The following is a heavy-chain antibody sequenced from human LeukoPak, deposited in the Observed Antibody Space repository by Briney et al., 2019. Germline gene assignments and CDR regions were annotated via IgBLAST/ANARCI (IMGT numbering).Heavy chain of an antibody. CDR2: ISYDGSNK. D-gene: IGHD6-13*01. Sequence: GGSLRLSCAASGFTFSSYGMHWVRQAPGKGLEWVAVISYDGSNKYYADSVKGRFTISRDNAKNSVYLQMNSLRAEDTAVYYCARGRYSSRWFDYWGQGSLVTVSS. CDR1: GFTFSSYG. V-gene: IGHV3-30*03. J-gene: IGHJ5*01. CDR3: ARGRYSSRWFDY.